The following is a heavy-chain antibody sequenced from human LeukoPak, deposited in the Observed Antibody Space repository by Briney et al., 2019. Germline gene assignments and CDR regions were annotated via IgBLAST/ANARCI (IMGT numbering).Heavy chain of an antibody. CDR3: ARDSHVEMATIPGRY. CDR1: GYTFTGYY. D-gene: IGHD5-24*01. V-gene: IGHV1-2*02. CDR2: INPNSGGT. Sequence: GASVKVSCKASGYTFTGYYMHWERQAPGQGLEWMGWINPNSGGTNYAQKFQGRVTMTRDTSISTAYMELSRLRSDDTAVYYCARDSHVEMATIPGRYWGQGTLVTVSS. J-gene: IGHJ4*02.